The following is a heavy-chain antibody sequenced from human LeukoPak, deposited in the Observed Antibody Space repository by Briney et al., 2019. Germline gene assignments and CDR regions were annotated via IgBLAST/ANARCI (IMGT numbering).Heavy chain of an antibody. CDR2: INPSGGST. J-gene: IGHJ4*02. D-gene: IGHD3-10*01. Sequence: GASVKVSCKASGYTFTSYYMHWVRQAPGQGLEWMGIINPSGGSTSYAQKFQGRVTMTRDTSTSTVYMELSSLRSEDTAVYYCARTISHYQRITMVRGVTSGPYYFDYWGQGTLVTVSS. CDR1: GYTFTSYY. CDR3: ARTISHYQRITMVRGVTSGPYYFDY. V-gene: IGHV1-46*01.